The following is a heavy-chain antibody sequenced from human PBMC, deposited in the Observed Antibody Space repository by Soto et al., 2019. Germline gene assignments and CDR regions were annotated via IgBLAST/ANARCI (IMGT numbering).Heavy chain of an antibody. CDR3: ARGLATLPVFAFDI. J-gene: IGHJ3*02. D-gene: IGHD6-6*01. CDR2: IYWSGDE. V-gene: IGHV2-5*01. Sequence: SCPTLVNPTQTLTLTCSFSGFSLSTSGVGVGWIRQSPGKALEWLALIYWSGDEHYRPSLKSRLSIIKDTSKNHVVLIMTDVDPVDTATYYCARGLATLPVFAFDIWGQGTMVTVSS. CDR1: GFSLSTSGVG.